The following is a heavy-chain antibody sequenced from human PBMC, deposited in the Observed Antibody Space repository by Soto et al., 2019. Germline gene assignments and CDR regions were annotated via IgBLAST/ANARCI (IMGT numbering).Heavy chain of an antibody. CDR1: GGTFSSYA. V-gene: IGHV1-69*01. J-gene: IGHJ5*02. CDR2: IIPIFGTA. Sequence: QVQLVQSGAEVQKPGSSVKVSCKASGGTFSSYAISWVRQAPGQGLEWMGGIIPIFGTANYAQKFQGRVTITADESTSTAYMELSSLRSEDTAVYYCARDGGPDYYGSGSYYTSWGQGTLVTVSS. D-gene: IGHD3-10*01. CDR3: ARDGGPDYYGSGSYYTS.